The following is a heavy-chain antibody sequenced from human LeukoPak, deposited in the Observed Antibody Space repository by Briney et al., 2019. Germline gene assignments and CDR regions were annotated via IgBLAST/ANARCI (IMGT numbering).Heavy chain of an antibody. D-gene: IGHD3-22*01. CDR3: ARGQLYYYDSSGYRHMDV. V-gene: IGHV3-21*01. CDR1: GFTFDDYT. J-gene: IGHJ6*03. CDR2: ISSSSSYI. Sequence: PGGSLRLSCAASGFTFDDYTMHWVRQAPGKGLEWVSSISSSSSYIYYADSVKGRFTISRDNAKNSLYLQMNSLRAEDTAVYYCARGQLYYYDSSGYRHMDVWGKGTTVTVSS.